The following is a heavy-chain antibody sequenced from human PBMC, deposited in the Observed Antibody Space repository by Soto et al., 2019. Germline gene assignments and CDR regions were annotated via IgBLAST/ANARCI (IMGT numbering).Heavy chain of an antibody. J-gene: IGHJ5*02. Sequence: PSETLSLTCAVSGYSISSGYYWGWLRQPPGKGLEWIGSIDHGGSTYYNPSLNSRVTLSIDMTNNHVSLILNSVTAADTAVYYCARVGPWVPYYYDSSPYTFGNWFDPWGQGTLVTVSS. CDR2: IDHGGST. CDR1: GYSISSGYY. V-gene: IGHV4-38-2*01. CDR3: ARVGPWVPYYYDSSPYTFGNWFDP. D-gene: IGHD3-22*01.